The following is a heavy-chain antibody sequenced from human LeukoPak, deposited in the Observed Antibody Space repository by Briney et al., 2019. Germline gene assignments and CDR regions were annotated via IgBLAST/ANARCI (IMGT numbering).Heavy chain of an antibody. CDR3: ARDRGSSGYLY. J-gene: IGHJ4*02. V-gene: IGHV3-48*03. CDR1: GFTFSSYE. CDR2: ISSSGSTI. D-gene: IGHD3-22*01. Sequence: GGSLRLSCAASGFTFSSYEMNWVRQAPGKGLEWVSYISSSGSTIYYADSVKGRFTISRDNAKNSLYLQMNSLRAEDTAVYYCARDRGSSGYLYWGQGTLVTVSS.